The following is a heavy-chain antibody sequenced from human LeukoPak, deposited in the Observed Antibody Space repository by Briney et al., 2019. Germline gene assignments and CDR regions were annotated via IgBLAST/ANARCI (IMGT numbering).Heavy chain of an antibody. CDR3: AGGGYSYGYLTGYYYYGMDV. V-gene: IGHV4-59*01. Sequence: KPSETLSLTSTVSGVSISSYYWNWIRQPPGKGLEWIYVIYYTGRTNYNPSVKGRFTMSVDTSKNQFYLKLSCVTAADTTVYYCAGGGYSYGYLTGYYYYGMDVWGQGTTVTVSS. CDR1: GVSISSYY. D-gene: IGHD5-18*01. CDR2: IYYTGRT. J-gene: IGHJ6*02.